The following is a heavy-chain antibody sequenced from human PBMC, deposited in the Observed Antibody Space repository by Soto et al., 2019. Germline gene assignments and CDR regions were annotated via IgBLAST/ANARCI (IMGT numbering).Heavy chain of an antibody. Sequence: GSLRLSCAASGFTFSNYGIHWVRQAPGKGLEWVARISYDGYNTYYADSVEGRFTISRDNSKNTLYLQMDSPRADDTAVYFCAKDGSRGSGSYIDYWGQGTLVTVSS. J-gene: IGHJ4*02. V-gene: IGHV3-30*18. CDR3: AKDGSRGSGSYIDY. CDR1: GFTFSNYG. D-gene: IGHD3-10*01. CDR2: ISYDGYNT.